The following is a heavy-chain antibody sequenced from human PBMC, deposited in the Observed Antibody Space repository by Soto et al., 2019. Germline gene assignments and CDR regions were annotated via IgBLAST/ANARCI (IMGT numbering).Heavy chain of an antibody. D-gene: IGHD2-21*01. CDR2: IYYSGST. J-gene: IGHJ6*02. V-gene: IGHV4-39*07. CDR3: AASCVGCGGFNYYGMDV. Sequence: SETLSLTCTVSGGSINSNNYYWGWIRQPPGKGLEWIGTIYYSGSTYYNPSLKSRVTISVDTSKNQFSLKLSSVTAADTAVYYCAASCVGCGGFNYYGMDVWGQGTTVT. CDR1: GGSINSNNYY.